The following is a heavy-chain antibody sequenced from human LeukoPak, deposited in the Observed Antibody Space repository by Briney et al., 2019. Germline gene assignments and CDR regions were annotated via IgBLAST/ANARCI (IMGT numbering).Heavy chain of an antibody. Sequence: TSETLSLTCTDSGGSISSSSYYWGWIRQPPGKGLEWIGSIYYSGSTYYNPSLKSRVTISVDTSKNQFSLKLSSVTAADTAVYYCARPRSGSSPLDWFDPWGQGTLVTVSS. D-gene: IGHD2-2*01. CDR1: GGSISSSSYY. V-gene: IGHV4-39*01. CDR3: ARPRSGSSPLDWFDP. J-gene: IGHJ5*02. CDR2: IYYSGST.